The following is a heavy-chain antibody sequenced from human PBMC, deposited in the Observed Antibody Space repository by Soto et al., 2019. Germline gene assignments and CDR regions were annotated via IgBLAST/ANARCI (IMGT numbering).Heavy chain of an antibody. CDR3: ASSYRFADIVLMVYATYYYYYGMDG. J-gene: IGHJ6*02. Sequence: QVQLVQSGAEVKKPGSSVKVSCKASGGTFSSYAISWVRQAPGQGLEWMGGIIPIFGTANYAQKFQGRVTITADESTSTAYMELRSLRSEDTAVYDCASSYRFADIVLMVYATYYYYYGMDGWGQGTTVTVSS. V-gene: IGHV1-69*01. CDR1: GGTFSSYA. CDR2: IIPIFGTA. D-gene: IGHD2-8*01.